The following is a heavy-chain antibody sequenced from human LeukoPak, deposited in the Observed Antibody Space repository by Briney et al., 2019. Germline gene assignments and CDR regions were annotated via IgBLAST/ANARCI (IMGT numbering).Heavy chain of an antibody. D-gene: IGHD2-2*01. CDR2: ISSSSSYI. Sequence: GGSLRLSCAASGFTFSSYSMNWVRQAPGKGLEWVSSISSSSSYIYYADSVKGRFAISRDNAKNSLYLQMNSLRAEDTAVYYCAKDPSVVAPAAKDWGQGTLVTVSS. V-gene: IGHV3-21*04. CDR3: AKDPSVVAPAAKD. CDR1: GFTFSSYS. J-gene: IGHJ4*02.